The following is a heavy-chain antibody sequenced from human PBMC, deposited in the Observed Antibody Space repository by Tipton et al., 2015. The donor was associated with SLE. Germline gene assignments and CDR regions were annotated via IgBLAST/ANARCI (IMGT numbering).Heavy chain of an antibody. J-gene: IGHJ5*02. CDR2: ISSIGGT. CDR1: GGSFSRYY. Sequence: LRLSCAVYGGSFSRYYWSWIRQPPGQDPEWIGYISSIGGTSYNPSLKSRLTISRDTSKNQVSLILRSVTVADTAVYYCARHRAVVAPPGFDPWGQGTLVTVSS. CDR3: ARHRAVVAPPGFDP. D-gene: IGHD2-15*01. V-gene: IGHV4-59*08.